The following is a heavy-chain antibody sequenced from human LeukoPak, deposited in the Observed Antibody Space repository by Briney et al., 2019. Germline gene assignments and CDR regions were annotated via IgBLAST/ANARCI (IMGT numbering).Heavy chain of an antibody. CDR3: ARAMVRGVRDAFDI. D-gene: IGHD3-10*01. J-gene: IGHJ3*02. Sequence: ASVKVSCKASGYTFTAYNMHWVRQAPGQGLEWMGWIIPNSGGTNSAQKFQGRITLTRDTSISTAYMELTRLGSDDTAVYYCARAMVRGVRDAFDIWGQGTMVTVSS. CDR1: GYTFTAYN. CDR2: IIPNSGGT. V-gene: IGHV1-2*02.